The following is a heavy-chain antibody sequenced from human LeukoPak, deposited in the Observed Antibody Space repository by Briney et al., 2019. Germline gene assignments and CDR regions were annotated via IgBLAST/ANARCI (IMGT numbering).Heavy chain of an antibody. CDR2: LSHSGAT. CDR3: ARVGSSNSHYDY. D-gene: IGHD3-10*01. V-gene: IGHV4-39*07. Sequence: ESSETLSLTCTVSGGSISSSSYYWGWIRQPPGKGLEWIGSLSHSGATYYNPSLTSRLSTSVDTSNNRFSLTLRSVTAADTAVYYCARVGSSNSHYDYWGPGTLVTVSS. CDR1: GGSISSSSYY. J-gene: IGHJ4*02.